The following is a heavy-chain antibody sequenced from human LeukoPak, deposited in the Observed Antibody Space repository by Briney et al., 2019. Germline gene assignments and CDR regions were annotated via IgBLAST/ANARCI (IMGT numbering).Heavy chain of an antibody. D-gene: IGHD5-18*01. CDR1: GFTFDDYA. Sequence: GGSLRLSCAASGFTFDDYAMHWVRQAPGKGLEWVSGISWNSGSIGYADSVKGRFTISRDNAKNSLYLQMNSLRAEDTASYYCAKDIYRYSYGTASGFDYWGQRTLVTVSS. CDR3: AKDIYRYSYGTASGFDY. J-gene: IGHJ4*02. CDR2: ISWNSGSI. V-gene: IGHV3-9*01.